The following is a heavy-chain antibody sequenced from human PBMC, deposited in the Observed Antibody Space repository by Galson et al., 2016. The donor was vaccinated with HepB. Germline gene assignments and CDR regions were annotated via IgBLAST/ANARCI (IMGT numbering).Heavy chain of an antibody. J-gene: IGHJ3*02. CDR3: ARALVSCYDSSGYYYVMPHDAFDI. Sequence: SLRLSCAASGFTFSSYWMTWVRQAPGKGLEWVANIKQDGSEKYYVDSVKGRFTISRDNAKNSLYLQMNSLRAEDTAVYYCARALVSCYDSSGYYYVMPHDAFDIWGQGTVVTVSS. CDR1: GFTFSSYW. CDR2: IKQDGSEK. V-gene: IGHV3-7*03. D-gene: IGHD3-22*01.